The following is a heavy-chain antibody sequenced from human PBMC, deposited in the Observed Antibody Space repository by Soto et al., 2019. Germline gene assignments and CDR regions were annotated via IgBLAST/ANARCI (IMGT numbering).Heavy chain of an antibody. Sequence: GESLKISCKGSGYSFTSYWISWVRQMPGKGLEWMGRIDPSDSYTNYSPSFQGYVTISADKSISTAYLQWSSLKASDTAMYYCARYCSSTSCYTDYYYYGMDVWVQGTTVTVSS. J-gene: IGHJ6*02. CDR1: GYSFTSYW. CDR3: ARYCSSTSCYTDYYYYGMDV. CDR2: IDPSDSYT. V-gene: IGHV5-10-1*01. D-gene: IGHD2-2*02.